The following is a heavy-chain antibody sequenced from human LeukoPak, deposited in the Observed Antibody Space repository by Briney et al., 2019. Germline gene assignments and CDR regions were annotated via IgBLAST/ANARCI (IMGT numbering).Heavy chain of an antibody. D-gene: IGHD3-10*01. Sequence: GGSLRLSCAASGFTFSSYAMSWVRQAPGKGLEWVSAISGSGGSTYYADSVKGRFTISRDNSKNTLYLQMNSLRAEDTAVYYCAKDGGFGELLHSTYFDYWGQGTLVTVFS. V-gene: IGHV3-23*01. CDR3: AKDGGFGELLHSTYFDY. J-gene: IGHJ4*02. CDR2: ISGSGGST. CDR1: GFTFSSYA.